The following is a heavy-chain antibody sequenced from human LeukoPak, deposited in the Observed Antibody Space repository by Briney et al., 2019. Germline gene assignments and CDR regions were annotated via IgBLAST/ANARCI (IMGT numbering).Heavy chain of an antibody. D-gene: IGHD2-2*01. CDR2: INHSGST. Sequence: SETLSLTXAVYGGSFSGYYWSWIRQSPGKGLEWIGEINHSGSTNYNPSLKSRVTISVDTSKNQFSLKLSSVTAADTAVYYCARGKPRPYCSSTSCSLGDYWGLGTLVTVSS. CDR3: ARGKPRPYCSSTSCSLGDY. V-gene: IGHV4-34*01. CDR1: GGSFSGYY. J-gene: IGHJ4*02.